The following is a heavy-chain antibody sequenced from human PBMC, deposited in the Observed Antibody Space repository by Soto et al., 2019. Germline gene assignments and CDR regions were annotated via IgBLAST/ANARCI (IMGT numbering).Heavy chain of an antibody. D-gene: IGHD1-26*01. Sequence: QLQLQESGPGLVKPSETLSLTCTVSGGSISSSSYYWGWIRQPPGKGLECIGSIYYSGSTYYNPSLTGGASTAVDMSKNQFSLTLGSVTAADPAIYYCARHLEYSGYFGDWGQGTLVTVSS. CDR3: ARHLEYSGYFGD. CDR2: IYYSGST. J-gene: IGHJ4*02. CDR1: GGSISSSSYY. V-gene: IGHV4-39*01.